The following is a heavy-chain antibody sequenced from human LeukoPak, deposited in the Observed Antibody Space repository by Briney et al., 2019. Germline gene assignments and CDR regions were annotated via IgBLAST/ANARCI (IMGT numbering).Heavy chain of an antibody. J-gene: IGHJ5*02. D-gene: IGHD6-19*01. CDR3: AIEAVAASNWFDP. V-gene: IGHV4-39*07. CDR1: GGSISSSTYY. Sequence: KSSETLSLTCTVSGGSISSSTYYWGWIRQPPGKGLEWIGSIYYSGSTYYNPSLKSRVTISVDTSKNQFSLKLSSVTAADTAVYYCAIEAVAASNWFDPWGQGTLVTVSS. CDR2: IYYSGST.